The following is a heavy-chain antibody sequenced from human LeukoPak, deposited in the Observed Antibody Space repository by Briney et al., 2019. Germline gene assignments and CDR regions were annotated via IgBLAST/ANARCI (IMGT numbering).Heavy chain of an antibody. J-gene: IGHJ4*02. CDR2: INAYNGNT. CDR1: GYTFTGYY. Sequence: GASVKVSCKASGYTFTGYYMHWVRQAPGQGLEWMGWINAYNGNTNYAQKLQGRVTITTDTSTSTAYMELRSLRSDDTAVYYCVRDAERGYSYGSDYWGQGTLLTVSS. D-gene: IGHD5-18*01. CDR3: VRDAERGYSYGSDY. V-gene: IGHV1-18*04.